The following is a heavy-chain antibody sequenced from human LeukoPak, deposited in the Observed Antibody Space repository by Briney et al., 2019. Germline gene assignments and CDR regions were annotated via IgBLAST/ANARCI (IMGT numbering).Heavy chain of an antibody. CDR2: INSDGSST. Sequence: PGGSLSLSCAASGFTFSSNWMHWVRQAPGKGLVWVSRINSDGSSTSYADSVKGRFTISRDNAKNTLHLQMNSLRAEDMAVYYCARDRGYCSGGSCYNYYGMDVWGQGTTVTVSS. CDR3: ARDRGYCSGGSCYNYYGMDV. D-gene: IGHD2-15*01. CDR1: GFTFSSNW. V-gene: IGHV3-74*01. J-gene: IGHJ6*02.